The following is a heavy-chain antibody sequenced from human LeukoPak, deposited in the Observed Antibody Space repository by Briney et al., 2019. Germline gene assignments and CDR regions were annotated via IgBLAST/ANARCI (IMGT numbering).Heavy chain of an antibody. CDR1: GFTFSSYS. CDR3: ARVGGYYYDSSGYYVLPDAFDI. CDR2: ISSSSYI. V-gene: IGHV3-21*01. J-gene: IGHJ3*02. Sequence: PGGSLRLSCAASGFTFSSYSMNWVRQAPGKGLEWVSSISSSSYIYYADSVKGRFTISRDNAKNSLYLQMNSLRAEDTAVYYCARVGGYYYDSSGYYVLPDAFDIWGQGTMVTVSS. D-gene: IGHD3-22*01.